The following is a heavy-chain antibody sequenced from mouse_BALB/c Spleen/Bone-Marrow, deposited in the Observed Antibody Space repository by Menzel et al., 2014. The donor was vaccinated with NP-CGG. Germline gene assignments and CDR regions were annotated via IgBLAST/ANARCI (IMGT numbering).Heavy chain of an antibody. CDR3: ARDNYYGYHWYFDV. J-gene: IGHJ1*01. CDR2: IRNKANGYTT. V-gene: IGHV7-3*02. Sequence: EVMLVESGGGLVQPGGSLRLSCATSGFTFTDYYMSWVRQPPGKALEWLGFIRNKANGYTTEYSASVKGRFIISRDNSQSILYLQMNTLRAEDSATYYCARDNYYGYHWYFDVWGAGTTVTVSS. D-gene: IGHD1-2*01. CDR1: GFTFTDYY.